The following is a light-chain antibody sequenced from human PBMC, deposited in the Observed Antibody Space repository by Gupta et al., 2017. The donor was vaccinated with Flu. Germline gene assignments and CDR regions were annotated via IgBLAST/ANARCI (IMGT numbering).Light chain of an antibody. V-gene: IGKV1-16*02. CDR2: EVS. J-gene: IGKJ1*01. CDR1: RSDISS. CDR3: KQHIKYPPT. Sequence: SSLFSSSRNRATISCRASRSDISSSAGFQQKQGKAPQPLIYEVSLLQRGVPDKFSGSGSETDFTLKIGSVEAEDVGVYYCKQHIKYPPTFGQGTNLEIK.